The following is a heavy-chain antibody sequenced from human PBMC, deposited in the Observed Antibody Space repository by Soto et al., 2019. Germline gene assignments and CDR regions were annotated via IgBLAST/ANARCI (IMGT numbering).Heavy chain of an antibody. Sequence: QVQLVQSGAEVKKPGSSVKVSCKASGGTLNKHAITWVRRAPGQGLEWLGGITPMFGIPHYPQKFQGRVTIAADDSTNTSHMELHSLTSDDTAVYYCARGVTSGWLKGAYDVWGQGTMVTVSS. CDR1: GGTLNKHA. J-gene: IGHJ3*01. D-gene: IGHD6-13*01. V-gene: IGHV1-69*01. CDR3: ARGVTSGWLKGAYDV. CDR2: ITPMFGIP.